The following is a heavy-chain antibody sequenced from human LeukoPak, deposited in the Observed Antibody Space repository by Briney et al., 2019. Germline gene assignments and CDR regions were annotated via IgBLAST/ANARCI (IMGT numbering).Heavy chain of an antibody. CDR2: IYYSGST. D-gene: IGHD4-17*01. J-gene: IGHJ6*02. CDR1: GGSISSSSYY. CDR3: ITVTTYYYYGMDV. Sequence: SATLSLTCTVSGGSISSSSYYWGWIRQPPGKGLEWIGSIYYSGSTYYNPSLKSRVTISVDTSKSQFSLKLSSVTAADTAVYYCITVTTYYYYGMDVWGQGTTVTVSS. V-gene: IGHV4-39*01.